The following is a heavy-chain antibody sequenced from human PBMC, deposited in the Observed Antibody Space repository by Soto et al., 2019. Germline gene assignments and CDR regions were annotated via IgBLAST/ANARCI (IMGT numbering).Heavy chain of an antibody. CDR2: INAGNGNT. J-gene: IGHJ5*01. D-gene: IGHD6-13*01. CDR1: GYTFSRYA. Sequence: ASVKVFCKASGYTFSRYAIHWLRQSPGQRLEWMGWINAGNGNTKYSQKFEGRVTLTTDTSANTVYMELSSLRFEDTALYYCARDQQFRNWFDSWGQGTLVTVSS. CDR3: ARDQQFRNWFDS. V-gene: IGHV1-3*01.